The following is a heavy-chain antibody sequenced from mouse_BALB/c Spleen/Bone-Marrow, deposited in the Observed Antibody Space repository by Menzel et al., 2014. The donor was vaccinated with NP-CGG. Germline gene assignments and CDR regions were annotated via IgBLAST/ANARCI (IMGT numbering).Heavy chain of an antibody. V-gene: IGHV5-9-2*01. CDR3: ARHAYYDQTEVSFVY. Sequence: EVQGVESGGGLVKSGGSLELSCAASGFSFSNYGMSWVRQTPEKRLEWVATISGDGRYTFYSDSVRGRFTISRDNAKYNLYLQLSSLRSADTALYYCARHAYYDQTEVSFVYWGQGTLVTVSA. D-gene: IGHD2-4*01. CDR2: ISGDGRYT. J-gene: IGHJ3*01. CDR1: GFSFSNYG.